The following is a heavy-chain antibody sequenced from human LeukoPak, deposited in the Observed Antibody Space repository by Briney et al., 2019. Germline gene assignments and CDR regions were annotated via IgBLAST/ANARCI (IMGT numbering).Heavy chain of an antibody. CDR2: INPNSGGA. CDR3: ARGMLRGYSYLLAY. D-gene: IGHD5-18*01. Sequence: AASVKVSCKASGYTFTGYYMHWVRQAPGQGLEWMGWINPNSGGANYAQKFQGRVTMTRNTSISTAYTELSRLSSDGTAVYYCARGMLRGYSYLLAYWGQGTLVTVSS. J-gene: IGHJ4*02. V-gene: IGHV1-2*02. CDR1: GYTFTGYY.